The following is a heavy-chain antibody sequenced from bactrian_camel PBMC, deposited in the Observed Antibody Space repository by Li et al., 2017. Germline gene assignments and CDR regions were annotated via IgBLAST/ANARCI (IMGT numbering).Heavy chain of an antibody. CDR2: ITTGDGGT. CDR3: AADQVASGSWCYDVGLISSKY. J-gene: IGHJ4*01. CDR1: GYTYSHSC. D-gene: IGHD3*01. V-gene: IGHV3S1*01. Sequence: QVQLVESGGGSVQAGGSLRLSCAASGYTYSHSCMAWFRQAPGKEREGVAGITTGDGGTSYADSVKGRFTISQDNTKNTMWLQMNSLKPEDTATYYCAADQVASGSWCYDVGLISSKYWGQGTQVTVS.